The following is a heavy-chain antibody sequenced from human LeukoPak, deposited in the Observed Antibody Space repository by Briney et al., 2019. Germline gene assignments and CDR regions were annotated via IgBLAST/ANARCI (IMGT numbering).Heavy chain of an antibody. CDR3: ARGLDYYDSGGYQYYFDS. D-gene: IGHD3-22*01. CDR1: GGSMSSYY. V-gene: IGHV4-59*01. CDR2: IYYSGST. Sequence: SETLSLTCTVSGGSMSSYYWSWIRQPPGKGLEWIGYIYYSGSTNYNPSLESRVTISVDTSKNQFSLKLSSVTAADTAVYYCARGLDYYDSGGYQYYFDSWGQGTLVTISS. J-gene: IGHJ4*02.